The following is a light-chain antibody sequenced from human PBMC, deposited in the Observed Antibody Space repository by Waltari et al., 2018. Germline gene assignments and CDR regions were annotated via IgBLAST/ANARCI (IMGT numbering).Light chain of an antibody. CDR2: GAS. V-gene: IGKV3-15*01. J-gene: IGKJ2*01. Sequence: EIVMTPSPATLSVSPGERATLSCRASQSVSSNLAWYQQKPGQAPRLLIYGASTRATGIPARFSGSGSGTEFTLTISSLQSEDFAVYYCQQYNNWAYTFGQGTKLEIK. CDR1: QSVSSN. CDR3: QQYNNWAYT.